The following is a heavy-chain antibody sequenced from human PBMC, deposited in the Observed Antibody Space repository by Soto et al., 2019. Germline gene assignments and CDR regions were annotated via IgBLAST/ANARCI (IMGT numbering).Heavy chain of an antibody. J-gene: IGHJ4*02. CDR1: GGTFSSYA. Sequence: GASVKVSCKASGGTFSSYALRWVRQAPGQGLEWMGGLIPIFGTANYAQQFQGRVTITADKSTSTADRELSSLRSEDTAVYYCAGLSALSYCGGDCYELDYWGQGALVPFSS. V-gene: IGHV1-69*06. CDR3: AGLSALSYCGGDCYELDY. CDR2: LIPIFGTA. D-gene: IGHD2-21*02.